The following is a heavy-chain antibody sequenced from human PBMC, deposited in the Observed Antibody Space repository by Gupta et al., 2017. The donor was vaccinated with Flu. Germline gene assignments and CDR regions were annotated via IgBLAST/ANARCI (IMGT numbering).Heavy chain of an antibody. Sequence: VHLQESGPGLVKPSETLSLTCPVSGYSISSGYYWGWIRQPPGKGLEWIGNIYSSGSTYYNPSLTSRFTISIDTSRNQFSLKLSSVTAADTAVYYCATKGSYYGSGSFLYWGQGTLVIVSS. CDR2: IYSSGST. CDR3: ATKGSYYGSGSFLY. D-gene: IGHD3-10*01. V-gene: IGHV4-38-2*01. CDR1: GYSISSGYY. J-gene: IGHJ4*02.